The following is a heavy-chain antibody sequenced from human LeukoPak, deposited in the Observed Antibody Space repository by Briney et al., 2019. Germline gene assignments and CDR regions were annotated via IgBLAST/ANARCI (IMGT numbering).Heavy chain of an antibody. CDR2: INHSGST. Sequence: DPSETLSLTCAVYGGSFSSCYWSWSRQPPGKGPEWIGEINHSGSTNYNPSLKSRVTISVDTSKNQFSLKLSSVTAADTAVYYCASARELPSLDPTGDYWGQGNLVTVSS. D-gene: IGHD3-10*01. CDR1: GGSFSSCY. J-gene: IGHJ4*02. V-gene: IGHV4-34*01. CDR3: ASARELPSLDPTGDY.